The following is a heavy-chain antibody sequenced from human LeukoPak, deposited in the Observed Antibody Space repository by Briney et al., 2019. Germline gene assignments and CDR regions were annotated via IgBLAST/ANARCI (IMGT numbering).Heavy chain of an antibody. CDR2: ISGSGGST. CDR1: GFIFSSAA. J-gene: IGHJ6*02. CDR3: AKDRGEDYYDSSGSSYSVDV. V-gene: IGHV3-23*01. D-gene: IGHD3-22*01. Sequence: QSGGSLRLSCEASGFIFSSAAMNWVRQAPGKGLEWVSGISGSGGSTYYAGAVKGRFTVSRDNSKNMFFLQMHSLRDEDTAVYYCAKDRGEDYYDSSGSSYSVDVWGQGTMVIVSS.